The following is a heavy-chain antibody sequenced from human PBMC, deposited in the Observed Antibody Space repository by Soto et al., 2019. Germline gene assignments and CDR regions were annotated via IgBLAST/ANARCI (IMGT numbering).Heavy chain of an antibody. V-gene: IGHV5-51*01. D-gene: IGHD2-15*01. Sequence: GESLKISCEANGNSFTRHWIGWVRQMPGKGLEWVAVIYPADSDARYRPSFRGRVTISVDTSINNVYLQWRSLKASDTAIYFCARQDIVKAKVRGVYFDPWGQGIPVNVS. CDR3: ARQDIVKAKVRGVYFDP. J-gene: IGHJ4*02. CDR1: GNSFTRHW. CDR2: IYPADSDA.